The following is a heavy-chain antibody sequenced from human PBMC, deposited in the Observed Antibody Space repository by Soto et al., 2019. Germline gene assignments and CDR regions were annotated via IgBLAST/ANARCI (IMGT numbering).Heavy chain of an antibody. Sequence: QLQLVQSGAEVKKPGASVKVSCKASGYTFTTYGISWARQLPGQGHEWMGCISAYNGNTNYAQKLQGRLTMTTDTSTSTAYMNLRRLRSDDTAVYYCARVITQSKHVLGGYYYGMDVWGQGTTVTVYS. CDR2: ISAYNGNT. V-gene: IGHV1-18*01. D-gene: IGHD3-16*01. CDR3: ARVITQSKHVLGGYYYGMDV. J-gene: IGHJ6*01. CDR1: GYTFTTYG.